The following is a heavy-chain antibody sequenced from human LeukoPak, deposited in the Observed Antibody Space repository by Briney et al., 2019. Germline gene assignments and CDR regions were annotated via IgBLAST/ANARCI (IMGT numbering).Heavy chain of an antibody. CDR1: GGTFSSYA. Sequence: SVKVSCKASGGTFSSYAISWVRQAPGQGLEWMGRIIPILGIANYAQKFQGRVTITADKSTSTAYMELSSLRSEDTAVYYCARDHGDSTSEGLDYWGQGTLVTVSS. V-gene: IGHV1-69*04. CDR2: IIPILGIA. D-gene: IGHD4-17*01. J-gene: IGHJ4*02. CDR3: ARDHGDSTSEGLDY.